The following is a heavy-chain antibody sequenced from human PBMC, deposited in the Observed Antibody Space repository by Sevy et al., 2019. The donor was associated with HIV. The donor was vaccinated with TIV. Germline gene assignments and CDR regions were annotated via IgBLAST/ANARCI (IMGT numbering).Heavy chain of an antibody. CDR3: VRDDRDGYFEY. Sequence: ASVKVSCKASGYTFTGYYMHWMRQAPEQGLEWMGWINPDSGGPTYGPKFQGSVTLTRDTSISTAYMDLSRLKSDDTAVYYCVRDDRDGYFEYWGQGTLVTVSS. CDR1: GYTFTGYY. J-gene: IGHJ4*02. CDR2: INPDSGGP. V-gene: IGHV1-2*02.